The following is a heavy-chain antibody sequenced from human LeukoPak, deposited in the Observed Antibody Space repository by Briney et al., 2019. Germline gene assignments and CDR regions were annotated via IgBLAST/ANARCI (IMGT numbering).Heavy chain of an antibody. Sequence: GGSLRLSCAASGFTFDDYAMHWVRQAPGKGLEWVSLIGGDGGSTYYADSVKGRFTISRDNSKNSLYLQMNSLRTEDTALYYCATKGVNTAMDYWGQGTLVTVSS. CDR3: ATKGVNTAMDY. D-gene: IGHD5-18*01. CDR2: IGGDGGST. V-gene: IGHV3-43*02. CDR1: GFTFDDYA. J-gene: IGHJ4*02.